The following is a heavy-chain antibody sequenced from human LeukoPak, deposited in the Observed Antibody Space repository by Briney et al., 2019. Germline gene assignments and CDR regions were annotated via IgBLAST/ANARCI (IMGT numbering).Heavy chain of an antibody. CDR3: TLSYDILTGYYQDAFDI. J-gene: IGHJ3*02. V-gene: IGHV3-15*01. Sequence: GGSLRLSCAASGFTFSNAWMSWVRQAPGKGLEWVGRITSKTDGGTTDYAAPVKGRFTISRDDSKNTLYLQMNSLKTEDTAVYYCTLSYDILTGYYQDAFDIWGQGTMVTVSS. D-gene: IGHD3-9*01. CDR1: GFTFSNAW. CDR2: ITSKTDGGTT.